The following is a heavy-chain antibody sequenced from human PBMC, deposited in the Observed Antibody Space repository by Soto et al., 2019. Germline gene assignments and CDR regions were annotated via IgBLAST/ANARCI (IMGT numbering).Heavy chain of an antibody. V-gene: IGHV4-31*03. CDR2: IYYSGST. Sequence: SLTKSLTCSVASGYSSSGGYYCSWIRQHPGKGLEWIGYIYYSGSTYYNPSLKSRVTISVDTSKNQFSLKLSSVTAADTAVYYCARSSGYYYVDYWGQGTLVTVSS. CDR1: SGYSSSGGYY. J-gene: IGHJ4*02. D-gene: IGHD3-22*01. CDR3: ARSSGYYYVDY.